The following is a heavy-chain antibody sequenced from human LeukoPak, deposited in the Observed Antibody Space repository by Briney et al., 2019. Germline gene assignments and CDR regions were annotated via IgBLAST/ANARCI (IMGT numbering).Heavy chain of an antibody. CDR2: IKHDESEK. CDR1: GFSFNSDW. J-gene: IGHJ4*02. D-gene: IGHD6-13*01. Sequence: GGSLRLSCAASGFSFNSDWMDWVRQAPGKGLEWVANIKHDESEKNYLDSVKGRFTISRDNSKNTLYLQMNSLRAEDTAVYYCAKTRPLDSSSWSHGDYWGQGTLVTVSS. CDR3: AKTRPLDSSSWSHGDY. V-gene: IGHV3-7*03.